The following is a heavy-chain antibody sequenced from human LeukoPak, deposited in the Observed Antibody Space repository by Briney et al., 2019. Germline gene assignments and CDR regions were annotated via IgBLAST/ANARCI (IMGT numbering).Heavy chain of an antibody. CDR1: GFTFSSYS. D-gene: IGHD5-18*01. J-gene: IGHJ6*02. V-gene: IGHV3-21*01. Sequence: GGSLRLSCTASGFTFSSYSLNWVRQAPGKGLEWVSSVSTGSNYIYYADSVKGRFTISRDNDKNSLYLQMNSLRVEDTAVYYCARNHQPGGYSYGWLGQGLNYGMDVWGQGTTVTVSS. CDR3: ARNHQPGGYSYGWLGQGLNYGMDV. CDR2: VSTGSNYI.